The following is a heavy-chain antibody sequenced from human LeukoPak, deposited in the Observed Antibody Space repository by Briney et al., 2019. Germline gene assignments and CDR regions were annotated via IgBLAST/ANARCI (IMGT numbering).Heavy chain of an antibody. CDR3: ARKGYYYGSGSLDY. CDR2: IYSDGRTA. CDR1: GFTFRSSW. J-gene: IGHJ4*02. Sequence: GGSLRLSCAASGFTFRSSWMHWVRQAPGKGLVWVSRIYSDGRTATYADSVKGRFTISRDNSKNTLYLQMNSLRAEDTAVYYCARKGYYYGSGSLDYWGQGTLVTVSS. V-gene: IGHV3-74*01. D-gene: IGHD3-10*01.